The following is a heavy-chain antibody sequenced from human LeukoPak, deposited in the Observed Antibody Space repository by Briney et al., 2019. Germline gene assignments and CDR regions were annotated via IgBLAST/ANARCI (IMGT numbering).Heavy chain of an antibody. CDR3: AREPSIAGLYYYMDV. Sequence: PSETLSLTCTVSGGSINNNSYYWSWIRQPPGKGLEWIGYIYYSGSTNYNPSLKSRVTISVDTSKNQFSLKLSSVTAADTAVYYCAREPSIAGLYYYMDVWGKGTTVTVSS. V-gene: IGHV4-61*01. J-gene: IGHJ6*03. D-gene: IGHD6-6*01. CDR2: IYYSGST. CDR1: GGSINNNSYY.